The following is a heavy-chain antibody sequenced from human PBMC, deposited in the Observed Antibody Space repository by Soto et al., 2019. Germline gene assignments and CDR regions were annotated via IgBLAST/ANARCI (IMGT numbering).Heavy chain of an antibody. CDR3: ASSLRYFDWLFKFDY. V-gene: IGHV4-39*01. CDR2: IYYSGST. J-gene: IGHJ4*02. Sequence: SETLSLTCTVSGGSISSSSYYWGWIRQPPGKGLEWIGSIYYSGSTYYNPSLKSRVTISVDTSKNQFSLKLSSVTAADTAVYYCASSLRYFDWLFKFDYWGQGTLVTVSS. D-gene: IGHD3-9*01. CDR1: GGSISSSSYY.